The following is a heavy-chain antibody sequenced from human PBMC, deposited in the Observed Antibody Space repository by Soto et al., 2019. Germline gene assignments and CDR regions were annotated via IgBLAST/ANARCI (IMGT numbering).Heavy chain of an antibody. D-gene: IGHD3-3*01. Sequence: SVKVSCKVSGYTLTELSMHWVRQAPGKGLEWMGGFDPEDGETIYAQKFQGRVTMTEDTSTDTAYMELSSLRSEDTAVYYCATGVQLVRIGVVPFDYWGQGTLVTVSS. CDR1: GYTLTELS. J-gene: IGHJ4*02. V-gene: IGHV1-24*01. CDR3: ATGVQLVRIGVVPFDY. CDR2: FDPEDGET.